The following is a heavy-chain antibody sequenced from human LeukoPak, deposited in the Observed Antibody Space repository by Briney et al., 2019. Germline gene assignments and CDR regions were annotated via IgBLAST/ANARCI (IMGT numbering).Heavy chain of an antibody. J-gene: IGHJ6*02. V-gene: IGHV3-48*03. Sequence: GGSLRLSCAASGFTFSSYEMNWVRQAPGKGLEWVSYVSSSGSTIYYADSVKGRFTISRDNAKNSLYLQMNSLRAEDTAVYYCARERDCSSTSCYYYYGMDVWGQGTTVTVSS. D-gene: IGHD2-2*01. CDR2: VSSSGSTI. CDR1: GFTFSSYE. CDR3: ARERDCSSTSCYYYYGMDV.